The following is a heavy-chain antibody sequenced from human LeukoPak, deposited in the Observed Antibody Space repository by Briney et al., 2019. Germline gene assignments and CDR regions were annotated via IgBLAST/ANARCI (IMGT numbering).Heavy chain of an antibody. CDR2: INAGNGNT. V-gene: IGHV1-3*01. CDR3: ARGEESGYSWPATPDP. CDR1: GYTFTSYA. J-gene: IGHJ5*02. Sequence: ASVKVSCKASGYTFTSYAMHWVRQAPGQRLEWMGWINAGNGNTKYSQKFQGRVTITRDTSASTAYMELSSLRSEDTAVYYCARGEESGYSWPATPDPWGQGTLVTVSS. D-gene: IGHD5-12*01.